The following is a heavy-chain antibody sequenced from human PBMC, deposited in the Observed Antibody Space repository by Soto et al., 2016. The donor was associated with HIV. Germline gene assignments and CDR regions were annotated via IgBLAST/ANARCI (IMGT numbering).Heavy chain of an antibody. Sequence: EVQLLESGGGLVQPGGSLRLSCAASGFTFSSYAMSWVRQAPGKGLEWVSAISGSGGSTYYADSVKGRFTISRDNSKNTLYLQMNSLRAEDTAVYYCAKARYYDILTGYWFDIWGQGTMVTVSS. V-gene: IGHV3-23*01. J-gene: IGHJ3*02. CDR1: GFTFSSYA. D-gene: IGHD3-9*01. CDR3: AKARYYDILTGYWFDI. CDR2: ISGSGGST.